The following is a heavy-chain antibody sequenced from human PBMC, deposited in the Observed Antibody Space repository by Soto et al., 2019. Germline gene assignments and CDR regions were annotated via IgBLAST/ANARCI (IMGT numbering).Heavy chain of an antibody. CDR3: ARDHSSSRYYYYYGMDV. D-gene: IGHD6-6*01. J-gene: IGHJ6*02. CDR1: GGTFSSYA. V-gene: IGHV1-69*01. Sequence: QVQLVQSGAEVKKPGSSVKVSCKASGGTFSSYAISWVRQAPGQGLEWMGGMIPIFGTVNYAQKFQGRVTITADESTSTAHKELSSLRTEDTAVYYCARDHSSSRYYYYYGMDVWGQGTTVTGSS. CDR2: MIPIFGTV.